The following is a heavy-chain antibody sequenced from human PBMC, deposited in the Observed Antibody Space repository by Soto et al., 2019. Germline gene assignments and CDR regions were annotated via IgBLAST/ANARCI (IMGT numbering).Heavy chain of an antibody. Sequence: PGESLKISCKGSGYSFTSYWIGWVRQMPGKGLEWMGIIYPGDSDTRYSPSFQGQVTISADKSISTAYLQWSSLKASDTAMYYCARHEDTHYYDSSGYYYGSGMDVWGQGTTVTVSS. CDR2: IYPGDSDT. V-gene: IGHV5-51*01. CDR1: GYSFTSYW. CDR3: ARHEDTHYYDSSGYYYGSGMDV. J-gene: IGHJ6*02. D-gene: IGHD3-22*01.